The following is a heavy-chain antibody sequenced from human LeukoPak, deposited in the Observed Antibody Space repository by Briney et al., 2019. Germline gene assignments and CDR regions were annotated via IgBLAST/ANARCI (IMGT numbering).Heavy chain of an antibody. J-gene: IGHJ4*02. CDR1: GFIFNNYA. CDR3: AKDNRRHYTSGPNPDSLH. CDR2: ISWNSGSI. D-gene: IGHD6-19*01. V-gene: IGHV3-9*01. Sequence: GGSLRLSCAGSGFIFNNYAMHWVRQPPGKGLEWVSGISWNSGSIDYADSVKGRFTISRDNAKNSLYLQMNSLRVKDTAFYYCAKDNRRHYTSGPNPDSLHWGQGALVTVSS.